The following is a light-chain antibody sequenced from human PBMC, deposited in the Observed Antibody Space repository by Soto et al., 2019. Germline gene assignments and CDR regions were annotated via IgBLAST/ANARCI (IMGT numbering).Light chain of an antibody. V-gene: IGKV3-15*01. J-gene: IGKJ5*01. CDR1: QSISSN. CDR2: GAS. CDR3: QQYNSWPPIT. Sequence: IVVTQSPATPSFSPGERTTPSFQASQSISSNLGWYQQKPGQAPRLLIYGASTRATGIPARFSGSGSGTEFTLTISSLQSEDFAVYYCQQYNSWPPITFGQGTRLEI.